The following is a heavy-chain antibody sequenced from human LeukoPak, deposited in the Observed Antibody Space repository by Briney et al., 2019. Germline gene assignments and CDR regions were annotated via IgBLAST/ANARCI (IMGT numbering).Heavy chain of an antibody. D-gene: IGHD3-10*01. CDR1: GFTFSSYA. CDR3: TKDRAMVRGVIFDAFDI. CDR2: ISGSGGST. Sequence: GGSLRLSCAASGFTFSSYAMSWVRQAPGKGLEWVSAISGSGGSTYYADSVKGRFTISRDNSKNTLYLQMNSLRAEDTAVYYCTKDRAMVRGVIFDAFDIWGQGTMVTVPS. V-gene: IGHV3-23*01. J-gene: IGHJ3*02.